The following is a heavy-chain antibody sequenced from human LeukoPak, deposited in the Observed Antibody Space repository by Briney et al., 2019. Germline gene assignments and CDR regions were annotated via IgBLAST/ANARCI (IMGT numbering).Heavy chain of an antibody. J-gene: IGHJ4*02. V-gene: IGHV5-51*01. CDR2: IYPGDSDT. CDR1: GYRFSNYW. CDR3: ARLLRSQLLPLLLY. Sequence: GESLKISCQGSGYRFSNYWIVWMRQMPGKGLEWMGIIYPGDSDTRYSPSFQGQVTISADRSVNTACLQWSSLKASDTAMYYCARLLRSQLLPLLLYWGQGTLVTVSS. D-gene: IGHD1-1*01.